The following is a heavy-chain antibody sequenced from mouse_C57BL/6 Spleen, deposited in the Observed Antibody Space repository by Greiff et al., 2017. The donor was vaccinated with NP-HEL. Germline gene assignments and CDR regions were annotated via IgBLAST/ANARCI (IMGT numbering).Heavy chain of an antibody. CDR3: ARGYYYGSTPAGFAY. Sequence: QVQLQQSGAELVRPGASVKLSCKASGYTFTDYYINWVKQRPGQGLEWIARIYPGSGNTYYNEKFKGKATLTAEKSSSTAYMQLSSLTSEDSAVYFCARGYYYGSTPAGFAYWGQGTLVTVSA. D-gene: IGHD1-1*01. CDR1: GYTFTDYY. CDR2: IYPGSGNT. V-gene: IGHV1-76*01. J-gene: IGHJ3*01.